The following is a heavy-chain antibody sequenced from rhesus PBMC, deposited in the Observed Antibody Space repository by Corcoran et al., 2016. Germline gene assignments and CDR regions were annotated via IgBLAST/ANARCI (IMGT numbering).Heavy chain of an antibody. D-gene: IGHD4-23*01. CDR1: GFSLSTSGMG. CDR3: ARVTVTTPHYGLDS. CDR2: IYWDDDK. Sequence: QVTLKESGPALVKPTQTLTLTCTFSGFSLSTSGMGVGWIRQHPGKALEWLASIYWDDDKNYSTSPKSRLTIAKDTAKNQVVLTMTNMDPVDTATYYCARVTVTTPHYGLDSWGQGVVVTVSS. J-gene: IGHJ6*01. V-gene: IGHV2S1*01.